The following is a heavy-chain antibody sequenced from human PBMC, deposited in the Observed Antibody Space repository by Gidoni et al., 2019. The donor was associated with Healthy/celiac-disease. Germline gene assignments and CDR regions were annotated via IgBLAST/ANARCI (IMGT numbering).Heavy chain of an antibody. J-gene: IGHJ4*02. Sequence: EVQLLESGGGLVQPGGSLRLSCAASGFTFSSYAMSWVRQAPGKGLEWVSAISGSGGSTYYADSVKGRFTISRDNSKNTLYLQMNSLRAEDTAVYYCAKDRSPPQNYDSSGFDYWGQGTLVTVSS. V-gene: IGHV3-23*01. D-gene: IGHD3-22*01. CDR1: GFTFSSYA. CDR3: AKDRSPPQNYDSSGFDY. CDR2: ISGSGGST.